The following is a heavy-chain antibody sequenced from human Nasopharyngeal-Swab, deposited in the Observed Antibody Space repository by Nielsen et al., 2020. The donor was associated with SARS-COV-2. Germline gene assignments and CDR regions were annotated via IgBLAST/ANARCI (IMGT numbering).Heavy chain of an antibody. CDR2: ISSSSSTI. CDR1: GFTFSSYS. J-gene: IGHJ3*02. CDR3: ASEPVRYFDPMGAFDI. V-gene: IGHV3-48*04. D-gene: IGHD3-9*01. Sequence: GESLKISCAASGFTFSSYSLNWVRQAPGKGLEWVSFISSSSSTIKYADSVKGRFTISRDNAKNSLYLQMNSLRAEDTAVYYCASEPVRYFDPMGAFDIWGQGTMVTVSS.